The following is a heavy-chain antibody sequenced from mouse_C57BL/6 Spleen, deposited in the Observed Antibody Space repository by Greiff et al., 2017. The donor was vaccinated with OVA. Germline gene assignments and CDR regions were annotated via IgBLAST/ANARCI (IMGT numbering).Heavy chain of an antibody. CDR1: GYAFSSYW. V-gene: IGHV1-80*01. Sequence: QVQLQQSGAELVKPGASVKISCKASGYAFSSYWMNWVKQRPGKGLEWIGQIYPGDGDTNYNGKFKGKATLTADKSSSTAYMQLSSLTSEDSAVYFCARRDYGSTPDYWGQGTTLTVSS. CDR2: IYPGDGDT. CDR3: ARRDYGSTPDY. D-gene: IGHD1-1*01. J-gene: IGHJ2*01.